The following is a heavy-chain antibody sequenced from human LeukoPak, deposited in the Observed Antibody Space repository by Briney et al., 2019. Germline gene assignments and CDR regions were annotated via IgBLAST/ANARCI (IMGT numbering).Heavy chain of an antibody. CDR3: ARDTYGGYSY. CDR1: GFTFSNAW. V-gene: IGHV3-7*01. D-gene: IGHD5-12*01. J-gene: IGHJ4*02. Sequence: PGGSLRLSCAASGFTFSNAWMSWVRQAPGKGLEWVANIKQDGSEKYYVDSVKGRFTISRDNAKNSLYLQMNSLRAEDTAVYYCARDTYGGYSYWGQGTLVTVSS. CDR2: IKQDGSEK.